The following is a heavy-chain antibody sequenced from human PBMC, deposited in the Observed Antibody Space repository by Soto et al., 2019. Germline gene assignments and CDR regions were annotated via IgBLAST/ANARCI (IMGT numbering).Heavy chain of an antibody. CDR2: ISGSGGST. D-gene: IGHD6-19*01. V-gene: IGHV3-23*01. CDR1: GFTFSSYD. CDR3: ASRSSGWYFDY. Sequence: PGGSLRLSCAASGFTFSSYDMHWVRQATGKGLEWVSVISGSGGSTYYADSVKGRFTISRDNSKNTLYLQMNSLRAEDTAVYYCASRSSGWYFDYWGQGTLVTVS. J-gene: IGHJ4*02.